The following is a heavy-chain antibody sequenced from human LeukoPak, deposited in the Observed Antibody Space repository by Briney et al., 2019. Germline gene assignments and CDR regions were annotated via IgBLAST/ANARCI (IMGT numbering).Heavy chain of an antibody. CDR3: AASSGWYGLDY. CDR2: INSGGST. Sequence: GGSLRLSCAASGFSVSSNYMNWVRQAPGKGLEWVSLINSGGSTYYADSVKGRFTISRDNSKNTLYLQLNSMRDEDTADYYCAASSGWYGLDYWGQGTLVTVSS. V-gene: IGHV3-53*01. D-gene: IGHD6-19*01. CDR1: GFSVSSNY. J-gene: IGHJ4*02.